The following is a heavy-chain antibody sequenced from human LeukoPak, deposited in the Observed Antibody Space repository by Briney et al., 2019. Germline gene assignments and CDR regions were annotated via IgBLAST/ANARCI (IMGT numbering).Heavy chain of an antibody. J-gene: IGHJ4*02. CDR1: GFTFGDYA. CDR2: IRSKAYGGTT. Sequence: GGSLRLSCTASGFTFGDYAMSWVRQAPGEGLEWVGFIRSKAYGGTTEYAASVKGRFNISRDDSKSIAYLQMNSLKTEDTAVYYCTRRYDFWSGYDDFDYWGQGTLVTVSS. D-gene: IGHD3-3*01. V-gene: IGHV3-49*04. CDR3: TRRYDFWSGYDDFDY.